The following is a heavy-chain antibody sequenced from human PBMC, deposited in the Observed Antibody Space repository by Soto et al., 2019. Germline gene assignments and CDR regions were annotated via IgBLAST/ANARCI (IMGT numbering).Heavy chain of an antibody. CDR2: IYYSGST. CDR3: ARGNSGYDPPNFDY. CDR1: GGSISSGDYY. D-gene: IGHD5-12*01. Sequence: SETLSLTCSVSGGSISSGDYYWSWIRQPPGKGLEWIGYIYYSGSTYYNPSLKSRVTISVDTSKNQFSLKLSSVTAADTAVYYCARGNSGYDPPNFDYWGQGTLVTVSS. J-gene: IGHJ4*02. V-gene: IGHV4-30-4*01.